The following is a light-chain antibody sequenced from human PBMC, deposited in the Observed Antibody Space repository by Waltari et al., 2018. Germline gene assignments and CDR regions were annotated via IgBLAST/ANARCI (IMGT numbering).Light chain of an antibody. CDR1: QSVLYSSNSKNY. Sequence: DLVMTQSPDSLAVSLGERATINCKSSQSVLYSSNSKNYLAWYQQKPGQPPKLRIYWASTRESGVPDRFSGSGSGTDFTLTISSLQAEDVAVYYCQQYYSTPLTFGGGTKVEIK. CDR3: QQYYSTPLT. V-gene: IGKV4-1*01. J-gene: IGKJ4*01. CDR2: WAS.